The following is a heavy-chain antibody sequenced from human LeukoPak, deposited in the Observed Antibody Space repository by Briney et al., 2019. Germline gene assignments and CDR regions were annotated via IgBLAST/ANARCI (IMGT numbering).Heavy chain of an antibody. J-gene: IGHJ4*02. CDR3: ARMEDYGDSKSDY. CDR1: GFTFSSYS. V-gene: IGHV3-21*01. CDR2: ISSSSSYI. Sequence: PGGSLRLSCAASGFTFSSYSMNWVRQAPGKGLEWVSSISSSSSYIYYADSVKGRFTISRDSAKNSLYLQMNSLRAEDTAVYYCARMEDYGDSKSDYWGQGTLVTVSS. D-gene: IGHD4-17*01.